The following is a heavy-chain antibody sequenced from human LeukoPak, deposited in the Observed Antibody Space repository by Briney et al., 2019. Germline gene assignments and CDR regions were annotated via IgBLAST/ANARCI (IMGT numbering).Heavy chain of an antibody. V-gene: IGHV3-30*18. CDR3: AKGDSSDAWGSVGFGLHYFGY. Sequence: GRSLRLSCAASEFIFSSYGMHWVRQAPGKGLEWVAVISYDGSKKYYADSVKGRFTISRDNSKNTLYLQVNSLRTEDSAVYYCAKGDSSDAWGSVGFGLHYFGYWGRGTLVAVSS. D-gene: IGHD7-27*01. J-gene: IGHJ4*02. CDR1: EFIFSSYG. CDR2: ISYDGSKK.